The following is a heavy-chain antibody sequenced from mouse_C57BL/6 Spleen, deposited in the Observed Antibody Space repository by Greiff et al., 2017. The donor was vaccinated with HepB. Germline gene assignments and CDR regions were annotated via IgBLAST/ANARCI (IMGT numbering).Heavy chain of an antibody. CDR1: GFTFSDYG. J-gene: IGHJ4*01. CDR2: ISNLAYSI. V-gene: IGHV5-15*01. CDR3: ARVYYGSSYEAMDY. Sequence: EVMLVESGGGLVQPGGSLKLSCAASGFTFSDYGMAWVRQAPRKGPEWVAFISNLAYSIYYADTVTGRFTISRENAKNTLYLEMSSLRSEDTAMYYCARVYYGSSYEAMDYWGQGTSVTVSS. D-gene: IGHD1-1*01.